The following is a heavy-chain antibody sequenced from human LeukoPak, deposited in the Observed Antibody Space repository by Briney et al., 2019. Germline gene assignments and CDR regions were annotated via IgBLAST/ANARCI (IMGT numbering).Heavy chain of an antibody. J-gene: IGHJ3*02. Sequence: ASVKVSCKASGYTFTSYYMHWVRQAPGQGLEWMGIINPSGGSTSCAQKFQGRVTMTRDTSTSTVYMELSSLRSEDTAVYYCARGPYYYDSSGYYMVEAFDIWGQGTMVTVSS. CDR3: ARGPYYYDSSGYYMVEAFDI. CDR2: INPSGGST. CDR1: GYTFTSYY. D-gene: IGHD3-22*01. V-gene: IGHV1-46*01.